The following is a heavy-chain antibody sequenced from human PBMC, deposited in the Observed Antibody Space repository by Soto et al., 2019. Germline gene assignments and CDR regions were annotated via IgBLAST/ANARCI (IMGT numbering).Heavy chain of an antibody. V-gene: IGHV4-39*01. CDR2: IHYSGST. Sequence: PSETLSLTCSVSGSSISIGTDYWGWIRQPPGKGLEWIGNIHYSGSTYYNPSLKSRVNISVDTSKNQFSLKLSSVTAADTAMYYCARRHSHDFYDGSIYVPWGQGTQVTVPQ. J-gene: IGHJ4*02. CDR3: ARRHSHDFYDGSIYVP. D-gene: IGHD3-22*01. CDR1: GSSISIGTDY.